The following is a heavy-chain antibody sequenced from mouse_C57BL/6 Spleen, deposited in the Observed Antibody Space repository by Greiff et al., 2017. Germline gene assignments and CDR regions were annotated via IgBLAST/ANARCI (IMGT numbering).Heavy chain of an antibody. J-gene: IGHJ2*01. CDR1: GYSITSGYY. Sequence: DVKLQESGPGLVKPSQSLSLTCSVTGYSITSGYYWNWIRQFPGNKLEWMGYISYDGSNNYNPSLKNRISITRDTSKNQFFLKLNSVTTEDTATYYCARAGPYYFDYWGQGTTLTVSS. V-gene: IGHV3-6*01. CDR3: ARAGPYYFDY. CDR2: ISYDGSN.